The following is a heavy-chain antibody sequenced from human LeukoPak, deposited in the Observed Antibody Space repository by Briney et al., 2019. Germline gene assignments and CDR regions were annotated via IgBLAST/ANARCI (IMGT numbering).Heavy chain of an antibody. V-gene: IGHV1-18*01. Sequence: ASVKVSCKASGYTFTSYGISWVRQAPGQGLEWMGWISAYNGNTNYALKLQGRVTMTTDTSTSTAYMELRSLRSDDTAVYYCARDGGYCSSTSCYTANDYWGQGTLVTVSS. D-gene: IGHD2-2*02. CDR3: ARDGGYCSSTSCYTANDY. CDR2: ISAYNGNT. CDR1: GYTFTSYG. J-gene: IGHJ4*02.